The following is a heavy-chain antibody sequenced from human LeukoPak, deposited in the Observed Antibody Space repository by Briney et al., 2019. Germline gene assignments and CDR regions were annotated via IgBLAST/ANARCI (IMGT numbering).Heavy chain of an antibody. J-gene: IGHJ4*02. Sequence: GGSLRLSCAASGFTFSSYGMHWVRQTPGKGLEWVAVISYDGSNKYYADSVKGRFTISRDNSKNTLYLQMNSLRAKDTAVYYCAKHGAVDYWGQGTLVTVSS. CDR3: AKHGAVDY. D-gene: IGHD4-17*01. CDR1: GFTFSSYG. CDR2: ISYDGSNK. V-gene: IGHV3-30*18.